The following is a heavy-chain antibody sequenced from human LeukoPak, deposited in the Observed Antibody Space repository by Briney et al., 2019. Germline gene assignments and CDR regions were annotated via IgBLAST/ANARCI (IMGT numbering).Heavy chain of an antibody. Sequence: SVKVSCKASGGTFTSYAISWVRQAPGQGLEWMGGIIPIFGTANYAQKFQGRVTMTTDTSTSTAYMELRSLRSDDTAVYYCSRGSPPRVYYDRSGYYSYYFDYWGQGTLVTVSS. CDR1: GGTFTSYA. CDR2: IIPIFGTA. J-gene: IGHJ4*02. CDR3: SRGSPPRVYYDRSGYYSYYFDY. D-gene: IGHD3-22*01. V-gene: IGHV1-69*05.